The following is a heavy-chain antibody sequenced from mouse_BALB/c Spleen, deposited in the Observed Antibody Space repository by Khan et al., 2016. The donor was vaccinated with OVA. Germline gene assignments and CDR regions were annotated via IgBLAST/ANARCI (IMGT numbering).Heavy chain of an antibody. D-gene: IGHD1-1*01. CDR1: GYTFTNYI. Sequence: VQLQQSGPELVKPGASVKMSCKASGYTFTNYIIHWVKQKPGQGLEWIGYINPYNDGAKYNDKFKDKATLTSDKSSSTASMELSGLTSEDSAVYYCARDYGSSFWFAYWGQGTLVTVSA. V-gene: IGHV1S136*01. J-gene: IGHJ3*01. CDR2: INPYNDGA. CDR3: ARDYGSSFWFAY.